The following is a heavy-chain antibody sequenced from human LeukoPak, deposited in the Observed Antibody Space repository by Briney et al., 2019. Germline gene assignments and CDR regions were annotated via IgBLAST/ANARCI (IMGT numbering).Heavy chain of an antibody. Sequence: PGGSLRLSCAASAFTFSSFAMHWVRPAPGKGLEWVAVMSYDGSNKYCADSVKGRFTISRDNSKKTLYLEMNSLRAEDTAVYYCAREAYGDLYFDYRGQGTLVTVSS. CDR1: AFTFSSFA. J-gene: IGHJ4*02. V-gene: IGHV3-30-3*01. CDR2: MSYDGSNK. D-gene: IGHD4-17*01. CDR3: AREAYGDLYFDY.